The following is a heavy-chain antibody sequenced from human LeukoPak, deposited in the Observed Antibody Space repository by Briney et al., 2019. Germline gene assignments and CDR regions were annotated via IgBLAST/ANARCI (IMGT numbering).Heavy chain of an antibody. CDR3: ARALYRIVGAN. J-gene: IGHJ4*02. Sequence: SETLSLTCTVSGGSISSGDYYWSWIRQPPGKGLEWIGYIYHSGSTYYNPSLKSRVTISVDRSKNQFSLKLSSVTAADTAVYYCARALYRIVGANWGQGTLVTVSS. D-gene: IGHD1-26*01. CDR2: IYHSGST. CDR1: GGSISSGDYY. V-gene: IGHV4-30-4*08.